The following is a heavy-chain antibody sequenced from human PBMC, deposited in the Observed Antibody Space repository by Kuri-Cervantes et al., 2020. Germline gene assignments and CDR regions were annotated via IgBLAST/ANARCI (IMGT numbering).Heavy chain of an antibody. Sequence: GGSLRLSCAASGFTFSSYAMSWVRQAPGKGLEWVSAISGSGGSTYYADSVKGRFTISRDNSKNTLYLQMNSLRAEDTAVYYCARVISIAVAGGGYFDYWGQGTLVTVSS. V-gene: IGHV3-23*01. CDR2: ISGSGGST. J-gene: IGHJ4*02. CDR1: GFTFSSYA. CDR3: ARVISIAVAGGGYFDY. D-gene: IGHD6-19*01.